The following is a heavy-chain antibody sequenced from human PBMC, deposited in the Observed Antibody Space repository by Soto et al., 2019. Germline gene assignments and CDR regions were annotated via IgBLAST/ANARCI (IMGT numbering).Heavy chain of an antibody. CDR3: ARDKSPTDPEYYYYGMDV. Sequence: ASVKVSCKASGYTFTSYAMHWVRQAPGQRLEWMGWINAGNGNTKYSQKFQGRVTITRDTSASTAYMELSSLRSEDTAVYYCARDKSPTDPEYYYYGMDVWGQGTTVTVSS. J-gene: IGHJ6*02. CDR1: GYTFTSYA. V-gene: IGHV1-3*01. CDR2: INAGNGNT.